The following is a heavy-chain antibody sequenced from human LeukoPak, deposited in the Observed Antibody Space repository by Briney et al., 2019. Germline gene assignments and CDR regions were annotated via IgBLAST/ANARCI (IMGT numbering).Heavy chain of an antibody. V-gene: IGHV3-49*04. J-gene: IGHJ3*02. CDR1: GFTFSDYA. Sequence: PGGSLRLSCTTSGFTFSDYAVSWVRQAPGKGLEWIGFIRNKANGGTTEYAASVKGRSTISRDDSKTIAHLQMSSLKTEDTAVYYCSRFYSSGWASGAFDIWGQGTMVTVSS. CDR2: IRNKANGGTT. D-gene: IGHD3-22*01. CDR3: SRFYSSGWASGAFDI.